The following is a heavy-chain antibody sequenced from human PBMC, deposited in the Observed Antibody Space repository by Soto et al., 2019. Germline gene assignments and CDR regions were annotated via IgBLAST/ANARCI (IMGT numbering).Heavy chain of an antibody. CDR2: IHYSGST. J-gene: IGHJ4*02. V-gene: IGHV4-59*01. D-gene: IGHD6-19*01. CDR1: GGSISRYY. Sequence: QVQLQESGPRLVKPSETLSLTCTVSGGSISRYYWTWIRQPPGKGLECIGYIHYSGSTTCNPSLKRRVTMSVDTSQNQFSLKLSSVTAADTAVYYCARDSGWAYSLDYWGQGALVTVSS. CDR3: ARDSGWAYSLDY.